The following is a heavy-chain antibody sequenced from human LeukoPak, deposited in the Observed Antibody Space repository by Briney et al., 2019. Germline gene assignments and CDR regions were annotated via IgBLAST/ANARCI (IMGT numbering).Heavy chain of an antibody. CDR2: IKQDGSEK. CDR1: GFIFGSYW. J-gene: IGHJ5*02. Sequence: PGGSLRLSCAASGFIFGSYWMSWVRQAPGKGLEWVANIKQDGSEKYYVDSVKGRFTISRDNSKNSVYLQMNSLRADDTAVYYCASFYVSGSPWWLDPWGQGTLVTVSS. D-gene: IGHD3-10*01. CDR3: ASFYVSGSPWWLDP. V-gene: IGHV3-7*01.